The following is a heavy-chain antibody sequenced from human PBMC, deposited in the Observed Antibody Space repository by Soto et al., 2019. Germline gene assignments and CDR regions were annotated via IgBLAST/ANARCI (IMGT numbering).Heavy chain of an antibody. CDR3: ARDLSTTGTISTDYGMDV. Sequence: QVQLVQSGAEVKKPGSSVKVSCKASGGTFSSYAISWVRQAPGQGLEWMGGIIPIFGTANYAQKVQGRVTLTAAESTSKAYLELSSLRAKDTALYYCARDLSTTGTISTDYGMDVWGQGTTVTVSS. V-gene: IGHV1-69*01. D-gene: IGHD4-17*01. J-gene: IGHJ6*02. CDR1: GGTFSSYA. CDR2: IIPIFGTA.